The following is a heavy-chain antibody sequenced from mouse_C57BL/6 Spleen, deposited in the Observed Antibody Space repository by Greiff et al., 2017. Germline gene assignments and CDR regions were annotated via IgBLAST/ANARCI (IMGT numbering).Heavy chain of an antibody. CDR3: ASGDGYAFDY. CDR2: IDPSDSYT. CDR1: GYTFTSYW. D-gene: IGHD2-2*01. V-gene: IGHV1-69*01. Sequence: VQLQQPGAELVMPGASVKLSCKASGYTFTSYWMHWVKQRPGQGLEWIGEIDPSDSYTNYNQKFKGKSTLTVDKSSSTAYMQLSSLTSEDSASYNCASGDGYAFDYWGQGTTLTVSS. J-gene: IGHJ2*01.